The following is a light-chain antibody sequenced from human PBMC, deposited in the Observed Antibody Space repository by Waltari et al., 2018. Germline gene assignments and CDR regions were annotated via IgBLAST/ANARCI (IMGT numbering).Light chain of an antibody. CDR1: QSVSRH. Sequence: EIVMTQSPATLYVSSGESASLSCRASQSVSRHLAWYQQKPGQAPRLLIYGSSARANGIPARFSGSGSGTEFTLTISSLQSEDFAVYYCQQYNNWPQTFGQGTKLEIK. J-gene: IGKJ2*01. CDR2: GSS. V-gene: IGKV3-15*01. CDR3: QQYNNWPQT.